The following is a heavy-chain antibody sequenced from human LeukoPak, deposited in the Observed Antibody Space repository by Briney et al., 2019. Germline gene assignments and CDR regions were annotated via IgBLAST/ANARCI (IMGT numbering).Heavy chain of an antibody. V-gene: IGHV3-74*01. CDR2: INSDGSSI. Sequence: GGSLRLSCAASGFTFSNYWMHWVRQAPGKGLVWVSRINSDGSSISYADSVKGRFTISRDNAKNSLYLQMNSLRAEDTAVYYCAREPGYSSGWYGKFDPWGQGTLVTVSS. D-gene: IGHD6-19*01. J-gene: IGHJ5*02. CDR1: GFTFSNYW. CDR3: AREPGYSSGWYGKFDP.